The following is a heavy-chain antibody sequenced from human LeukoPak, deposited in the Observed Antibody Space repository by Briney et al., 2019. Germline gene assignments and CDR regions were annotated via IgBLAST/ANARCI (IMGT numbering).Heavy chain of an antibody. CDR1: GGSFSGYY. CDR2: IYHSGST. D-gene: IGHD6-19*01. Sequence: SETLSLTCAVYGGSFSGYYWSWIRQPPGKGLEWIGSIYHSGSTYYNPSLKSRVTISVDKSKNQFSLKLSSVTAADTAVYYCARIKYSSGWYDDAFDIWGQGTMVTVSS. V-gene: IGHV4-34*01. J-gene: IGHJ3*02. CDR3: ARIKYSSGWYDDAFDI.